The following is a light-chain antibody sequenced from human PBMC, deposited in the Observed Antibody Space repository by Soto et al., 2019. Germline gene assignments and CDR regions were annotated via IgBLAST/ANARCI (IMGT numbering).Light chain of an antibody. CDR3: GTWDSSLSADVV. J-gene: IGLJ2*01. Sequence: QSVLTQPPSVSAAPGQTVTISCSGSSSNIGSNYVSWYQQLPGTAPKLLIYDNNKRPSGIPDRFSGSKSGTSATLGITGLQTGDEADYYCGTWDSSLSADVVFGGGTKLTVL. V-gene: IGLV1-51*01. CDR2: DNN. CDR1: SSNIGSNY.